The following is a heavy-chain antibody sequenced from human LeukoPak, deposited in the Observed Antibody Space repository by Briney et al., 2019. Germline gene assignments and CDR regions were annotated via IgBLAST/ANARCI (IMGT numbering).Heavy chain of an antibody. D-gene: IGHD6-6*01. V-gene: IGHV3-48*03. CDR2: ISSSGSTI. CDR3: ARAEEYSSSSFGY. Sequence: QSGGSLRLSCAASGFTFSSYEMNWVRQAPGKGLEWVSYISSSGSTIYYADSVKGRFTTPRDNAKNSLYLQMNSLRAEDTAVYYCARAEEYSSSSFGYWGQGTLVTVSS. J-gene: IGHJ4*02. CDR1: GFTFSSYE.